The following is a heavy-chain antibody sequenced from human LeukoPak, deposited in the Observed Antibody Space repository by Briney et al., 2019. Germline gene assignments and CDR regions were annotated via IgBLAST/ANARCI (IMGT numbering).Heavy chain of an antibody. CDR3: ARTGYSSSWYGDWFDP. D-gene: IGHD6-13*01. J-gene: IGHJ5*02. V-gene: IGHV1-46*01. CDR1: GYSFTSYN. CDR2: IKPSGGNT. Sequence: ASVKVSCKTSGYSFTSYNLHWVRQAPGQRLEWMGIIKPSGGNTNYAQKLQGRVTMTTDTSTSTAYMELRSLRSDDTAVYYCARTGYSSSWYGDWFDPWGQGTLVTVSS.